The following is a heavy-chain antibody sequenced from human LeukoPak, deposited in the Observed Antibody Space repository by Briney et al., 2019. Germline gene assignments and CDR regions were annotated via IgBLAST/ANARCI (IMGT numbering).Heavy chain of an antibody. CDR2: IIPILGIA. CDR3: AREAQSQYDILTGYPEY. D-gene: IGHD3-9*01. CDR1: GGTFSGYA. V-gene: IGHV1-69*04. Sequence: ASVKVSCKASGGTFSGYAISWVRQAPGQGLEWMGRIIPILGIANYAQKFQGRVTITADKSTSTAYMELSSLRSEDTAVYYCAREAQSQYDILTGYPEYWGQGTLVTVSS. J-gene: IGHJ4*02.